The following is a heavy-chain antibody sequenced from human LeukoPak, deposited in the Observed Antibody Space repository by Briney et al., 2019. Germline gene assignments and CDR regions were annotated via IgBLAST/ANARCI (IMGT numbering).Heavy chain of an antibody. Sequence: SETLSLNRAVYGGSFSGYYWSWIRQPPGKGLEWIGERNHSGSTNYNPSLKSRVTISVDTSKNQFSLRLSSVTAADTAVYYCARGLSGYSSSWTNSFRLDYWGQGTPVTVSS. CDR3: ARGLSGYSSSWTNSFRLDY. D-gene: IGHD6-13*01. CDR2: RNHSGST. V-gene: IGHV4-34*01. J-gene: IGHJ4*02. CDR1: GGSFSGYY.